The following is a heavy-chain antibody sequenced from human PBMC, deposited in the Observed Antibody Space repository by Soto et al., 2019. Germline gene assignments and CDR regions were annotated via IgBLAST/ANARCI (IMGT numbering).Heavy chain of an antibody. D-gene: IGHD5-18*01. CDR3: VRHSGYSSNWGEFDP. J-gene: IGHJ5*02. CDR2: LYYSGTT. V-gene: IGHV4-39*01. Sequence: SETLSLTCAVYGGSFSGYYWGWIRQPPGKGLEWIGSLYYSGTTYYNPSLKSRVTISVDRTKNQFSLNLTSVTAADMAVYYCVRHSGYSSNWGEFDPWGQGTLVTVSS. CDR1: GGSFSGYY.